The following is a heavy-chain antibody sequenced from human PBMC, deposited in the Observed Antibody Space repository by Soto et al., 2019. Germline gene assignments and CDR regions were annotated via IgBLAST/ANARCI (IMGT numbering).Heavy chain of an antibody. CDR3: ARHSATTTGYSSAWADFDY. Sequence: PSETLSLTCTVSGGSISSYYWSWIRQPPGKGLEWIGYIYYSGSTNYNPTLKSRVTISVDTSKNQFSLKLSSVTAADTAVYYCARHSATTTGYSSAWADFDYWGQGTPVTVSS. CDR1: GGSISSYY. V-gene: IGHV4-59*08. CDR2: IYYSGST. J-gene: IGHJ4*02. D-gene: IGHD6-19*01.